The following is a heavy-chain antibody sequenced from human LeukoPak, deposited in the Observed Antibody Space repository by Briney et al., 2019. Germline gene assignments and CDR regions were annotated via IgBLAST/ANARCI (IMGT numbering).Heavy chain of an antibody. CDR1: GFTFSSYE. V-gene: IGHV3-48*03. CDR2: ISSSGSTK. Sequence: GGSLRLSCAASGFTFSSYEMNWVRQAPGKGLEWVSYISSSGSTKYYADSVKGRFTISRDNAKNSLYLQMNSLRGEDTAMYYCASGAAVGTSRFDFWGQGTLVTVSS. D-gene: IGHD6-13*01. J-gene: IGHJ4*02. CDR3: ASGAAVGTSRFDF.